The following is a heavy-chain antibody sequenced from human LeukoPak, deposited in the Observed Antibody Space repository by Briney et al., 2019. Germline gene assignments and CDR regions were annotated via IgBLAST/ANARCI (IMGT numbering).Heavy chain of an antibody. CDR1: GYTFTDYY. Sequence: ASVKVSCQASGYTFTDYYIHWVRQAAGPGHEWMGRSNPNSGGTNYAQKFQGRVTMTRDTSISTPHMELSRLRSDDTAVYYCARATTVTTGRSLVYWGQGTLVTVSS. CDR3: ARATTVTTGRSLVY. J-gene: IGHJ4*02. V-gene: IGHV1-2*06. CDR2: SNPNSGGT. D-gene: IGHD4-17*01.